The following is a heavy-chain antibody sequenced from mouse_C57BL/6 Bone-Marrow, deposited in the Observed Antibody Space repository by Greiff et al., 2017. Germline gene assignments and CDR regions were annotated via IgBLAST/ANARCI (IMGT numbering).Heavy chain of an antibody. J-gene: IGHJ1*03. Sequence: EVQLVESGGGLVQPKGSLKLSCAASGFTFNTYAMHWVRQAPGKGLEWVARIRSKSSNYATYYADSVKDRFTISRDDSQSMLYLQMNNLKTEDTAMYYCVRSLDYYGSSYVRYFDVWGTGTTVTVSS. CDR2: IRSKSSNYAT. CDR3: VRSLDYYGSSYVRYFDV. V-gene: IGHV10-3*01. CDR1: GFTFNTYA. D-gene: IGHD1-1*01.